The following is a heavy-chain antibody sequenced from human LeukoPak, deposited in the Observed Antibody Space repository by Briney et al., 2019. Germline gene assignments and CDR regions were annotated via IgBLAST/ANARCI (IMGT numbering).Heavy chain of an antibody. J-gene: IGHJ4*02. CDR3: ARTGLRFLEWLLEGYYFDY. D-gene: IGHD3-3*01. Sequence: GGSLRLSCAASGFTFSDYYMSWIRQAPGKGLEWVSYISSSGSTIYYADSVKGRFTISRDNAKNSLYLQMNSLRAEDTAVYYCARTGLRFLEWLLEGYYFDYWGQGTLVTVSS. CDR1: GFTFSDYY. V-gene: IGHV3-11*04. CDR2: ISSSGSTI.